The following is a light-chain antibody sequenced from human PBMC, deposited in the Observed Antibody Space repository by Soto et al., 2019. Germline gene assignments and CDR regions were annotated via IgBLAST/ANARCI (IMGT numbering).Light chain of an antibody. Sequence: DVVMTQSPLSLPVTPGEAAPISCRSSQSLLHKNGNTYFNWYLQRPGQSPQLLIYMGFKRASGVPDRFSGSGSGTDFTLQITRVEAEDAGVYYCMQALQTPRTFGQGTKVEIK. J-gene: IGKJ1*01. CDR1: QSLLHKNGNTY. CDR3: MQALQTPRT. CDR2: MGF. V-gene: IGKV2-28*01.